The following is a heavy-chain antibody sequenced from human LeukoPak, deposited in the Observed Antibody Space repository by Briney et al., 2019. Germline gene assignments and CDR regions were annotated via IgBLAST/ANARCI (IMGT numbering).Heavy chain of an antibody. CDR1: GFTFSSYA. CDR2: TCGSGYNS. D-gene: IGHD3-3*01. J-gene: IGHJ3*02. CDR3: AKWMVRRDFWSGAFDI. V-gene: IGHV3-23*01. Sequence: LPRGSLRLSCAASGFTFSSYAMTWVRQAPGKGLEWVSATCGSGYNSYYADSVKGRFTISRDNSKNTLFLQMNSLRGEDTAIYYCAKWMVRRDFWSGAFDIWGQGTMVTV.